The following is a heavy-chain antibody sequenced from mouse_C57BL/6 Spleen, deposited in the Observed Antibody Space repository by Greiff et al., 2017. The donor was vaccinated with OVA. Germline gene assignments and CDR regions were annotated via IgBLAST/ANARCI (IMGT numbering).Heavy chain of an antibody. V-gene: IGHV1-61*01. CDR2: IYPSDSET. Sequence: QVQLKQSGAELVRPGSSVKLSCKASGYTFTSYWMDWVKQRPGQGLEWIGNIYPSDSETHYNQKFKDKATLTVDKSSSTAYMQLSSLTSEDSAVYYCARSTGTDYWGQGTTLTVSS. J-gene: IGHJ2*01. CDR1: GYTFTSYW. CDR3: ARSTGTDY. D-gene: IGHD4-1*01.